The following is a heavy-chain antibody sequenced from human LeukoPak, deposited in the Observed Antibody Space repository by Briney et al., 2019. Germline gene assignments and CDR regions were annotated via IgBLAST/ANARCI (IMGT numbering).Heavy chain of an antibody. CDR3: ATYSFSTLQYHYGLDV. V-gene: IGHV1-2*02. J-gene: IGHJ6*02. CDR2: IRPNSGGT. Sequence: GASVKVSCKTSGYTFTGYYLHWVRQAPGQGLEWMGWIRPNSGGTKNAQKFQGRVTMTRDTSISTAYMELNRLTSDDTAVYYCATYSFSTLQYHYGLDVWGQGATVTVSS. D-gene: IGHD6-13*01. CDR1: GYTFTGYY.